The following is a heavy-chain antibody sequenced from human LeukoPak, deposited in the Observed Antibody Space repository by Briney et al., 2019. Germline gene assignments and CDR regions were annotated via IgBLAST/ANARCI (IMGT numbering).Heavy chain of an antibody. D-gene: IGHD6-13*01. CDR2: INPNSGGT. V-gene: IGHV1-2*02. CDR3: ARSSPNYYYYGMDV. CDR1: GYTFTSFY. Sequence: ASVKVSCKASGYTFTSFYMHWVRQAPGQGLEWMGWINPNSGGTNYAQKFQGRVTMTRDTSISTAYMELSRLRSDDTAVYYCARSSPNYYYYGMDVWGQGTTVTVSS. J-gene: IGHJ6*02.